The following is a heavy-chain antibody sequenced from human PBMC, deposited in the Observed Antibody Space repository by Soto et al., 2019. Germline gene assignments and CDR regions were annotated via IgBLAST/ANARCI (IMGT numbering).Heavy chain of an antibody. D-gene: IGHD2-21*01. J-gene: IGHJ6*02. CDR3: ARGIRNYYGADV. CDR2: IKFDGITA. CDR1: GFTFTAYW. Sequence: EVQVVESGGGLVQPGGSLRLSCVASGFTFTAYWMHWVRQAPGQGLVWVSRIKFDGITASYADSVNGRFTISRDNAKNTVYLQMDSLRAEDTGMYYCARGIRNYYGADVWGQGTTVTASS. V-gene: IGHV3-74*01.